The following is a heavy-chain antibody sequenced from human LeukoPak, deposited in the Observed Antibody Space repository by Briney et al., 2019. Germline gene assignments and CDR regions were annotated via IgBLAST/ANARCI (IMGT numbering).Heavy chain of an antibody. V-gene: IGHV1-69*05. CDR2: IIPIFGTA. J-gene: IGHJ4*02. CDR3: ARGDPRYGDGVVY. Sequence: ASVKVSCKASGGTFSSYAISWVRQAPGQGLEWMGGIIPIFGTANYAQKFQGRVTITTDESTSTAYMELSSLRSEDTAVYYCARGDPRYGDGVVYWGQGTLVTVSS. CDR1: GGTFSSYA. D-gene: IGHD4-17*01.